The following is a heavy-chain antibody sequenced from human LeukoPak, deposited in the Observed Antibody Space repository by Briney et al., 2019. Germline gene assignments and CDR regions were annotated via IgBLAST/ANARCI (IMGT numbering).Heavy chain of an antibody. CDR2: MNPNSGNT. CDR1: GYTFTSYD. Sequence: ASVKVSCKASGYTFTSYDINWVRQATGQGLEWMGWMNPNSGNTGYAQKLQGRVTMTTDTSTSTAYMELRSLRSDDTAVYYCARDSLFYGMDVWGQGTTVTVSS. CDR3: ARDSLFYGMDV. V-gene: IGHV1-8*01. J-gene: IGHJ6*02.